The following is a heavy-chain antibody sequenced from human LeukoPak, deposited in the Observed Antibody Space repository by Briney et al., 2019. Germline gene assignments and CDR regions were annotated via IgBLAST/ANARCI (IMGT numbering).Heavy chain of an antibody. D-gene: IGHD2-2*01. CDR2: IYHSGST. J-gene: IGHJ6*03. CDR1: GYSISSGYY. Sequence: SETLSLTCAVSGYSISSGYYWGWIRQPPGKGLEWIGSIYHSGSTYYNPSLKSQVTISVDTSKNQFSLKLSSVTAADTAVYYCARHNYCSSTSCFHMDVWGKGTTVTVSS. V-gene: IGHV4-38-2*01. CDR3: ARHNYCSSTSCFHMDV.